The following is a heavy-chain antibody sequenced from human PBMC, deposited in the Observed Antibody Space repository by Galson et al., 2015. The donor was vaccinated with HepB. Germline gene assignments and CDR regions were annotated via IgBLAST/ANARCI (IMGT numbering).Heavy chain of an antibody. CDR3: ARTSGYSSGWGVFYYYYGMDV. Sequence: SLRLSCAASGFTFSDYYMSWIRQAPGKGLEWVSYISSSGSTIYYADSVKGRFTISRDNAKNSLYLQMNSLRAEDTAVYYCARTSGYSSGWGVFYYYYGMDVWGQGTTVTVSS. J-gene: IGHJ6*02. CDR1: GFTFSDYY. V-gene: IGHV3-11*04. CDR2: ISSSGSTI. D-gene: IGHD6-19*01.